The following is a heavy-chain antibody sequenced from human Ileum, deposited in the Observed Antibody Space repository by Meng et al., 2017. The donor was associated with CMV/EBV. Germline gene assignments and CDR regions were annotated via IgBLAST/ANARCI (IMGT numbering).Heavy chain of an antibody. CDR1: GGSISGYY. CDR3: ARGSSSWAFDY. V-gene: IGHV4-4*07. Sequence: QVQRLESGPGLVKPSETLSLTCTVSGGSISGYYWSWIRQPATKGLEWIGRVYSSGSTDYNPSLQSRVTMSVDTSKNQFSLKLSSVTAADTAVYYCARGSSSWAFDYWGQGTLVTVSS. D-gene: IGHD2-2*01. J-gene: IGHJ4*02. CDR2: VYSSGST.